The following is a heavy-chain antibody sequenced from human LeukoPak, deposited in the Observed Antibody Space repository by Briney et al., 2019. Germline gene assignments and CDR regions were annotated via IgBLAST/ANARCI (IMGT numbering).Heavy chain of an antibody. V-gene: IGHV4-39*01. CDR3: ASPVSDYYDSSGYYGNDY. CDR1: GGSISSSSYY. Sequence: PSETLSLTCTVSGGSISSSSYYWGWIRQPPGKGLEWIGSIYYSGSTYYNPSLKSRVTISVDTSKNQFSLKLSSVTAADTAVYYCASPVSDYYDSSGYYGNDYWGQGTLVTVSS. J-gene: IGHJ4*02. D-gene: IGHD3-22*01. CDR2: IYYSGST.